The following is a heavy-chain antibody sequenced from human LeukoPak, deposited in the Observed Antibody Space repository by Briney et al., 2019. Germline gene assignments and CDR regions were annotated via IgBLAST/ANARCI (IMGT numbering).Heavy chain of an antibody. D-gene: IGHD5-24*01. CDR1: GGTFSSYA. CDR2: IIPIFGTA. V-gene: IGHV1-69*13. Sequence: SVKVSCKASGGTFSSYAISWVRQAPGQGLEWMGGIIPIFGTANCAQKFQGRVTITADESTSTAYMELSSLRSEDTAVYYCARTQGGDGYTIGAFDIWGQGTMVTVSS. J-gene: IGHJ3*02. CDR3: ARTQGGDGYTIGAFDI.